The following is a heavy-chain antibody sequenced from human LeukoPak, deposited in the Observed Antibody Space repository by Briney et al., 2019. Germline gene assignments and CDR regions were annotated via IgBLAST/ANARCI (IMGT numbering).Heavy chain of an antibody. CDR1: GGSFSGYY. Sequence: PETLSLTCAVYGGSFSGYYWSWIRQPPGKGLEWIGEINHSGSTNYNPSLKSRVTISVDTSKNQFSLKLSSVTAADTAVYYCARGTEQLAPYYYYYMDVWGKGTTVTVSS. D-gene: IGHD6-13*01. V-gene: IGHV4-34*01. CDR3: ARGTEQLAPYYYYYMDV. CDR2: INHSGST. J-gene: IGHJ6*03.